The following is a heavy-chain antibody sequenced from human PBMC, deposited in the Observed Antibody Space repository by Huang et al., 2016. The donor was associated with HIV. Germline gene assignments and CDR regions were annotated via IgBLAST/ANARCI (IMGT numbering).Heavy chain of an antibody. J-gene: IGHJ3*02. CDR2: SNTKSGAT. V-gene: IGHV1-2*02. D-gene: IGHD3-3*02. CDR3: ARGTYYHFFDK. Sequence: QVQLVQSGAEVKKPGASVEVSCKASGFTVTGYYRHWVRQAPGQGVEWRGGSNTKSGATNYTQNFKGRVTMTWDTSSTTAYLDLRRLRSDDTAVYYCARGTYYHFFDKWGQGTMVIVSS. CDR1: GFTVTGYY.